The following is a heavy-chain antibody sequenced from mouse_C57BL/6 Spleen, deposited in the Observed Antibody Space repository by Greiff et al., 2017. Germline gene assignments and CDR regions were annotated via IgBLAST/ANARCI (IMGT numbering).Heavy chain of an antibody. Sequence: EVMLVEPGGGLVKPGGSLKLSCAASGFTFSDYGMHWVRQAPEKGLEWVAYISSGSSTIYYADTVKGRFTISRDTAKNTVFLQMTSLRSEDTAMYYCARSLIYDGYYYAMDDWGQGTSVTVSS. CDR1: GFTFSDYG. CDR2: ISSGSSTI. D-gene: IGHD2-3*01. CDR3: ARSLIYDGYYYAMDD. V-gene: IGHV5-17*01. J-gene: IGHJ4*01.